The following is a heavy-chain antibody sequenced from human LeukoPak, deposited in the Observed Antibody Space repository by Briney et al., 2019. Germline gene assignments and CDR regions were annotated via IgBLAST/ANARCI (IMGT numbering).Heavy chain of an antibody. J-gene: IGHJ4*02. Sequence: SETLSLTCAVYGGSFSGYYWSWIRQPPGKGLEWIGEINHSGSANYNPSLKSRVTISVDTSKNHFSLKLSSVTAADTAVYYCARHKWEREGSGNDYWGQGTLVTVSS. CDR1: GGSFSGYY. CDR3: ARHKWEREGSGNDY. V-gene: IGHV4-34*01. CDR2: INHSGSA. D-gene: IGHD1-26*01.